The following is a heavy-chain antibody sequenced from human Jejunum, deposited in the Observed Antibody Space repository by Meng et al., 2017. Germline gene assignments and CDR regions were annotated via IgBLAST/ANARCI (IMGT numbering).Heavy chain of an antibody. Sequence: GESLKISCAASGFMFRSYAMTWVRQAPGRGLEWVSSISGGSGGTTFYANSLKGRFTISRDNSKNTLYLQMNSLAVADTAVYYCARETEVAANLDGMDVWGQGTTVTVSS. J-gene: IGHJ6*02. CDR3: ARETEVAANLDGMDV. V-gene: IGHV3-23*01. CDR1: GFMFRSYA. CDR2: ISGGSGGTT. D-gene: IGHD6-19*01.